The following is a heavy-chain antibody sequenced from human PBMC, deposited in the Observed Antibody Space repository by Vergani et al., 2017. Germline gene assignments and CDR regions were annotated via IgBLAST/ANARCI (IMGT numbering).Heavy chain of an antibody. J-gene: IGHJ5*02. CDR2: IYYSGST. D-gene: IGHD3-9*01. CDR3: ASSLEGDFDWFIPLGFDP. Sequence: QLQLQESGPGLVKPSETLSLTCTVSGGSISSSSYYWGWIRQPPGKGLEWIGSIYYSGSTYYNPSLKSRVTISVDTSKNQFSLKLSSVTAADTAVYYCASSLEGDFDWFIPLGFDPWGQGTLVTVSS. CDR1: GGSISSSSYY. V-gene: IGHV4-39*07.